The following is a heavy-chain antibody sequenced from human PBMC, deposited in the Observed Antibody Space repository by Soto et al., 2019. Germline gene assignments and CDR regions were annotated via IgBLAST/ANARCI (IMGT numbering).Heavy chain of an antibody. CDR3: AKTGGPYCGSDCPGCRCYFDF. D-gene: IGHD2-21*02. CDR1: GFTFPNYA. V-gene: IGHV3-23*01. CDR2: ISGSGQST. Sequence: GGSLRLSCAASGFTFPNYAMSWVRQAPGKGLEWVSVISGSGQSTYYADSVKGRFTISRDNSKNTMYLQMSSLRAEDTALYYCAKTGGPYCGSDCPGCRCYFDFWGQGALVTVSS. J-gene: IGHJ4*02.